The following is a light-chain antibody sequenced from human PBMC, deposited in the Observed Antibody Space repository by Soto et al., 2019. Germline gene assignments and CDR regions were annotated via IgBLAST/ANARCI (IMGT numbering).Light chain of an antibody. CDR3: KQYKSPSIT. Sequence: DIEMTQSPSTLSAFVGDRVSITCRASQSISDWLAWYQQKPGRALKLLIYDASILESGVPSRFGGSGSGTDFALTISSLQPDDFATYYCKQYKSPSITFGPGTKG. CDR1: QSISDW. CDR2: DAS. V-gene: IGKV1-5*01. J-gene: IGKJ1*01.